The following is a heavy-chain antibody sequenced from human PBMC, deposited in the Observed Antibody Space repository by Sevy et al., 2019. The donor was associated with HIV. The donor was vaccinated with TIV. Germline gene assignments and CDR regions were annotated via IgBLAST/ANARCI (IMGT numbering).Heavy chain of an antibody. J-gene: IGHJ6*02. CDR2: IIPLFGTT. D-gene: IGHD1-1*01. Sequence: ASVKVSCKASGGPFNTYAITWIRQAPGQGLEWMGGIIPLFGTTTYAHDFQGRITITADESRTTAYMELSSLRSEDTAVYYCASGRGGPVQLGRLTSYYGMDIWGQGTTVTVSS. CDR3: ASGRGGPVQLGRLTSYYGMDI. V-gene: IGHV1-69*13. CDR1: GGPFNTYA.